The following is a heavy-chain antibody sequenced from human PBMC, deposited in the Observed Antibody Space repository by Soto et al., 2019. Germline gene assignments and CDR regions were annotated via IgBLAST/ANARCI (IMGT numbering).Heavy chain of an antibody. Sequence: EVQLLESGGDLVQPGGSLRLSCAASGFTFSTYAKRWVRQAPGKGLEWVSSITGSGDRTYYADSVKGRFTISRDNSQSTLHLQMNSLRAEDTAVYYCARMYSSSCDYWGQGTLVTVSS. CDR1: GFTFSTYA. J-gene: IGHJ4*02. V-gene: IGHV3-23*01. CDR2: ITGSGDRT. D-gene: IGHD6-13*01. CDR3: ARMYSSSCDY.